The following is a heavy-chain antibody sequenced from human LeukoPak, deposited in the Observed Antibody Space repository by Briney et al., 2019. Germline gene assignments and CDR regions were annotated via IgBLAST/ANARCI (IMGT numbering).Heavy chain of an antibody. CDR2: ISSSSTNI. Sequence: GGSLRLSCAASGFTFGAYGMNWVRQAPGKGLEWVSYISSSSTNIYYADSVEGRFTISRNNGENSLYLQMNSLRDEDTAIYYCARQHTARFAYWGQGTLVTVSS. CDR1: GFTFGAYG. V-gene: IGHV3-48*02. J-gene: IGHJ4*02. D-gene: IGHD5-18*01. CDR3: ARQHTARFAY.